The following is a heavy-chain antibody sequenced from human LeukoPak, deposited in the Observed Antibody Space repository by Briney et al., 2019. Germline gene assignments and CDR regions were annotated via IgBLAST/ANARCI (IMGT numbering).Heavy chain of an antibody. CDR2: ISSGSSTI. CDR3: ARGRGGLYSSSWIDAFDI. CDR1: GFIFSSYS. V-gene: IGHV3-48*01. J-gene: IGHJ3*02. D-gene: IGHD6-13*01. Sequence: GGSLRLSCAASGFIFSSYSMNWVRQAPGKGLEWVSYISSGSSTIYYADSVKGRFTVSRDNAKNSLYLQMKSLRAEDTAIYYCARGRGGLYSSSWIDAFDIWGQGTMVTVSS.